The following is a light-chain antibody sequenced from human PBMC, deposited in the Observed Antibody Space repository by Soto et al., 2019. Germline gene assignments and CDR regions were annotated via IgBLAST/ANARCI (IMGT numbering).Light chain of an antibody. Sequence: IEWRPCPGTQSLNTGERATLSCRASQSVSSSYLAWYQQKPGQAPRLLIYGASSRATGIPDRFSGSGSGTDFTLTISRLEPEDFAVYYCQQYGSSPLTFGQGTRVDIK. CDR1: QSVSSSY. CDR3: QQYGSSPLT. J-gene: IGKJ1*01. CDR2: GAS. V-gene: IGKV3-20*01.